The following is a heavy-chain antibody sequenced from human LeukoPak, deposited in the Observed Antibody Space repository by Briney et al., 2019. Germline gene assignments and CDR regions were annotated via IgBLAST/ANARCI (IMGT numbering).Heavy chain of an antibody. CDR1: GFTFRSHA. J-gene: IGHJ4*02. Sequence: GGSLRLSCVGSGFTFRSHAMSWVRQAPEKGLEFVSGIYENGGTTYYADFVKGRFTISRDNSKNTLYLQMNTVRAEDTAVYYCAKDHSTDWYDWSYWGQGTLVTVSS. CDR2: IYENGGTT. V-gene: IGHV3-23*01. D-gene: IGHD6-19*01. CDR3: AKDHSTDWYDWSY.